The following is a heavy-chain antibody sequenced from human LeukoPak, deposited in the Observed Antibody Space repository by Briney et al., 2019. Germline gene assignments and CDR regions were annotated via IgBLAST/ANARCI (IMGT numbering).Heavy chain of an antibody. D-gene: IGHD4-23*01. J-gene: IGHJ4*02. CDR1: GFTFSSYG. CDR3: AKLHTMVRGLTDY. V-gene: IGHV3-23*01. Sequence: PGGSLRLSCAASGFTFSSYGMNWVRQAPGKGLEWVSSTSGSGGSTYYADSVKGRFTISRDNSKNTLYLQMNSLRAEDTAVYYCAKLHTMVRGLTDYWGQGTLVTVSS. CDR2: TSGSGGST.